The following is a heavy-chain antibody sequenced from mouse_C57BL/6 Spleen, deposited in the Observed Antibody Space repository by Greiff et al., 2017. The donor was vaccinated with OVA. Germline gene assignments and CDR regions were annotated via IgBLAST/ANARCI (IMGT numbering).Heavy chain of an antibody. CDR3: ARSTGLHYFDY. Sequence: VQLQQSGAELVKPGASVKISCKASGYAFSSYWMNWVKQRPGKGLEWIGQIYPGDGDTNYNGKFKGKATLTADKSSSTAYMQLSSLTSEDAAVYFCARSTGLHYFDYWGQGTTLTVSS. D-gene: IGHD3-3*01. J-gene: IGHJ2*01. V-gene: IGHV1-80*01. CDR2: IYPGDGDT. CDR1: GYAFSSYW.